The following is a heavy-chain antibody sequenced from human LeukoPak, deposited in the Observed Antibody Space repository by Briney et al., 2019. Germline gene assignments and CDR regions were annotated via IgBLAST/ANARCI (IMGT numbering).Heavy chain of an antibody. V-gene: IGHV4-4*07. D-gene: IGHD3-22*01. J-gene: IGHJ4*02. Sequence: PSETLSLTCTVSGGSISSYYWSWIRRPAGKGLEWIGRIYTSGSTNYNPSLKSRVTMSVDTSKNQFSLKLSSVTAADTAVYYCAREGHYYDSSGPSDWGQGTLVTVSS. CDR2: IYTSGST. CDR3: AREGHYYDSSGPSD. CDR1: GGSISSYY.